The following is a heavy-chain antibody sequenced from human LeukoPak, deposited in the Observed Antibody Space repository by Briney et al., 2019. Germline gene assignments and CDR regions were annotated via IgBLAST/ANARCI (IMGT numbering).Heavy chain of an antibody. J-gene: IGHJ4*02. Sequence: GGSLRLSCAASGFTFNSYAMYWVRQAPGKGLEWVSGIVGSGGSAHYADSVKGRFTISRDNYKNTVYLQMDSLRVEDTAVYYCGQTTTGYSSGRYPGWPVDYWGQGTLVTVSS. CDR2: IVGSGGSA. V-gene: IGHV3-23*01. CDR3: GQTTTGYSSGRYPGWPVDY. CDR1: GFTFNSYA. D-gene: IGHD6-19*01.